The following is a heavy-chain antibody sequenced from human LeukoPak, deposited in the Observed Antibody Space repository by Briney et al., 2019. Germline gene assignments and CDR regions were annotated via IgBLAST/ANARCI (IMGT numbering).Heavy chain of an antibody. D-gene: IGHD4-17*01. CDR2: ISDSGGT. V-gene: IGHV4-59*01. CDR3: ARTTVTTYFDN. Sequence: SVTLSLTCTVSGGSISSYYWSWIRQPPGKGLEWIAYISDSGGTNYNPSLKSRVTISVDTSKNQFSLKLSSVTAADTAVYYCARTTVTTYFDNWGQGTLVTVSS. J-gene: IGHJ4*02. CDR1: GGSISSYY.